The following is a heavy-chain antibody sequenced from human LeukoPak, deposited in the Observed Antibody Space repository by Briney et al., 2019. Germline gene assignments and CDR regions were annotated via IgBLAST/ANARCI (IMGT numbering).Heavy chain of an antibody. V-gene: IGHV4-39*01. J-gene: IGHJ4*02. D-gene: IGHD2-15*01. Sequence: SETLSPTCTVSGGSTSSSSYYWGWIRQPPGKGLEWIGSIYYSGSTYYNPSLKSRVTISVDTSKNQYSLKLSSVTAADTAVYYCARHRCSGGSCYPADYWGQGTLVPVSS. CDR1: GGSTSSSSYY. CDR3: ARHRCSGGSCYPADY. CDR2: IYYSGST.